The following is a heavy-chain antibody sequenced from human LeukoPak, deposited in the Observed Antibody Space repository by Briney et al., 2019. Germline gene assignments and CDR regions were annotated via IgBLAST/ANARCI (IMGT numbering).Heavy chain of an antibody. J-gene: IGHJ4*02. CDR1: GYTFTSYG. CDR3: ASGGWPSFDY. CDR2: ISAYNGNT. Sequence: ASVKVSCTPSGYTFTSYGISWVRQAPGHGLEWMGWISAYNGNTNYAQKLQGRVTITKDTSTSTAYKELRSLRSGDAAVYYCASGGWPSFDYWGQGTLVTVSS. V-gene: IGHV1-18*01. D-gene: IGHD6-19*01.